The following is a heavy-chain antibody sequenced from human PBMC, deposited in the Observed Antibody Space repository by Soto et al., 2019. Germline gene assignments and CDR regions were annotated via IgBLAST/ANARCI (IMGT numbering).Heavy chain of an antibody. D-gene: IGHD1-1*01. V-gene: IGHV1-69*13. CDR1: GGTFSSYA. J-gene: IGHJ6*02. CDR2: IIPIFGTA. Sequence: SVKVSCKASGGTFSSYAISWVRQAPGQGLEWMGGIIPIFGTANYAQKFQGRVTITADESTSTAYMELSSLRSEDTAVYYCARDVATSGTKFFYGMAVWGQGTTVTVSS. CDR3: ARDVATSGTKFFYGMAV.